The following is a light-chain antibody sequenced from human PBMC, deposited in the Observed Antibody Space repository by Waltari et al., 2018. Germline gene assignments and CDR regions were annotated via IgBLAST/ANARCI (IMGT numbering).Light chain of an antibody. CDR2: GAA. V-gene: IGKV3-20*01. CDR3: QQYGSSPNT. CDR1: QSVSSSD. Sequence: EIVLTQSPGTLSLSPGERATLSCRAGQSVSSSDLAWYQQKPGQAPRLLIYGAASRATGIPDRFSGSGSGTDFTLTISRLEPEDFAVYYCQQYGSSPNTFGQGTKPEIK. J-gene: IGKJ2*01.